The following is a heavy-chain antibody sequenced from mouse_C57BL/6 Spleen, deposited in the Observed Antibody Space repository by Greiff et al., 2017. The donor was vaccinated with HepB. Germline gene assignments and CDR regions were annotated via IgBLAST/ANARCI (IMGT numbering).Heavy chain of an antibody. J-gene: IGHJ2*01. CDR1: GYTFTSYW. V-gene: IGHV1-55*01. CDR2: IYPGSGST. Sequence: QVQLQQPGAELVKPGASVKMSCKASGYTFTSYWITWVKQRPGQGLEWIGDIYPGSGSTNYNEKFKSKATLTVDTSSSTAYMQLSSLTSEDSAVYYCARDGNYMHGFDYWGQGTTLTVSS. D-gene: IGHD2-1*01. CDR3: ARDGNYMHGFDY.